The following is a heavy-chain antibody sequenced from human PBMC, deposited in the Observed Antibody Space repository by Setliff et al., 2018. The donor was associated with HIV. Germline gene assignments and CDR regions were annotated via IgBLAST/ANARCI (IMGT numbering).Heavy chain of an antibody. CDR3: ARGDTRNYYGGDYFDY. Sequence: ASETLSLTCTVSGGSISSYYWSWIRQPPGKGLEWIGYIYYSGGTNYNPSLKSRVTISVDTSKNQFSLKLSSVTAADTAVYYCARGDTRNYYGGDYFDYWGQGSLVTVSS. V-gene: IGHV4-59*01. D-gene: IGHD1-26*01. CDR1: GGSISSYY. J-gene: IGHJ4*02. CDR2: IYYSGGT.